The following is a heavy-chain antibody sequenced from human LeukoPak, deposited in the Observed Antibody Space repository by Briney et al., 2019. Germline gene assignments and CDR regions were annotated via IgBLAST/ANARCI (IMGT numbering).Heavy chain of an antibody. J-gene: IGHJ4*02. CDR1: GYSISSGYY. Sequence: SETLSLTCTVSGYSISSGYYWGWIRQPPGKGLEWIGSIYHSGSTYYNPSLKSRVTISVDTSKNQVSLKLSSVTAADPAVYYCARDNVPLLWFGESQTDYFDYWGQGTLVTVSS. D-gene: IGHD3-10*01. CDR2: IYHSGST. CDR3: ARDNVPLLWFGESQTDYFDY. V-gene: IGHV4-38-2*02.